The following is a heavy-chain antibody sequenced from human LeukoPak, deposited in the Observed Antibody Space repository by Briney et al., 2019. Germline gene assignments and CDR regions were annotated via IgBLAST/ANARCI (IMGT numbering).Heavy chain of an antibody. CDR2: ISYDGSNK. J-gene: IGHJ3*02. CDR3: ARPHGAFDI. CDR1: GFTFNSYG. Sequence: GVSLRLSCAASGFTFNSYGMHWVRQAPGKGLEWVAVISYDGSNKYYADSVKGRFTISRDNSKNTLYLQMNSLRAEDTAVYYCARPHGAFDIWGQGTMVTVSS. V-gene: IGHV3-30*19.